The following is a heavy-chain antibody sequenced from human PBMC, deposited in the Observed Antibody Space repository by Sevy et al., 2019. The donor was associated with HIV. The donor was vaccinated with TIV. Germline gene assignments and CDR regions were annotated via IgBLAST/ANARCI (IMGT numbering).Heavy chain of an antibody. Sequence: GGSLRLSCAASGFTFSSYVMHWVRQAPGKGLEWVALIWYDGTIKYYADSVKGRFTISRDNSKDTLFLQMNSLTPEDTGVYYCARGGGYCGGDCYSIDYWGQGALVTVSS. V-gene: IGHV3-33*08. CDR3: ARGGGYCGGDCYSIDY. D-gene: IGHD2-21*02. J-gene: IGHJ4*02. CDR2: IWYDGTIK. CDR1: GFTFSSYV.